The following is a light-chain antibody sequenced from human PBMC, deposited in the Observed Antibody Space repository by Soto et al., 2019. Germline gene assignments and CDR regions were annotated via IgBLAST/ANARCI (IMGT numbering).Light chain of an antibody. CDR1: SSDVGSYNL. Sequence: QSALTQPASVSGSPGQSITISCTGSSSDVGSYNLVSWYQQYPGKAPKLMIFEGNKPPSGVSNRFSASKSGNTASLTISGLQAEDEADYYCWSYAGRRTFEVFGGGTKLTVL. V-gene: IGLV2-23*03. CDR3: WSYAGRRTFEV. J-gene: IGLJ2*01. CDR2: EGN.